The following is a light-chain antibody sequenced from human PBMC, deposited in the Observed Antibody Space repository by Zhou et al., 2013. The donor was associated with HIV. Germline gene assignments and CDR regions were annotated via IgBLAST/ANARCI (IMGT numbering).Light chain of an antibody. V-gene: IGKV1-5*03. J-gene: IGKJ1*01. CDR1: ESLNNW. CDR2: KAS. CDR3: QQYKNYPRT. Sequence: IQMTQSPSSLSQSVGDRVTITCRASESLNNWLAWYQQKPGKAPKVLIYKASTLEVGVPSRFSGSGSGTEFTLTISSLQPDDFGTYYCQQYKNYPRTFGQGTKVE.